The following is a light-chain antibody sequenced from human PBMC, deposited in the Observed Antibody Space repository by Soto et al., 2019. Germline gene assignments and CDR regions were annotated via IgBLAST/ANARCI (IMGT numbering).Light chain of an antibody. CDR2: DAS. CDR3: QQYNNWPRT. J-gene: IGKJ2*01. V-gene: IGKV3-15*01. CDR1: QSVSSN. Sequence: EIVMTQSPATLSVSPGERATLSCRASQSVSSNLAWYQQKPGQAPRLLISDASTRATGIPARFSGSESGTEFTLTISSLQSEDFAVYYCQQYNNWPRTFGQGTKLEIK.